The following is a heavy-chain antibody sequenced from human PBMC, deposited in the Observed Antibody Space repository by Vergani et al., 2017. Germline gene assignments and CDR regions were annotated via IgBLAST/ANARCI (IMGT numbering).Heavy chain of an antibody. CDR3: ARGAYSITMVRGVITYYFDY. V-gene: IGHV3-21*05. Sequence: EVQLVESGGGLVKPGGSRRLSCEALGFTFRSYALSGVGKAQGKGLEWVSVFRGSGSTIYYADSVKGRFTISRDNAKNSMYLQMNSLRAEDTAVYYCARGAYSITMVRGVITYYFDYWGQGTLVTVSS. D-gene: IGHD3-10*01. CDR2: FRGSGSTI. J-gene: IGHJ4*02. CDR1: GFTFRSYA.